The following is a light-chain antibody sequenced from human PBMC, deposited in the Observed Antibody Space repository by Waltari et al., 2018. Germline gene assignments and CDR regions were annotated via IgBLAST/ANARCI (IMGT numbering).Light chain of an antibody. J-gene: IGKJ1*01. CDR3: QKYGTLPAT. CDR2: DTS. Sequence: EVVLTQSPGTLSLSPGERATLSCRASQSVSRYLAWYQQKPGQAPRLLIYDTSTRATGIPDRFSGRGSGTDFSLTISRLDPEDFAVYYCQKYGTLPATFGQGTKVEVK. V-gene: IGKV3-20*01. CDR1: QSVSRY.